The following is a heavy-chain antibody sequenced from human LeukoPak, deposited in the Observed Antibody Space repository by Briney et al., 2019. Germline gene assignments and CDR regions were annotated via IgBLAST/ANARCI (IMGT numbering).Heavy chain of an antibody. Sequence: PGRSLRLSCAASGFTFSSYAMHWVRQAPGKGLEWVAVISYDGSNKYYADSVKGRFTISRDNSKNTLYLQMNSLRAEDTAVYYCARNSAVAGVFDYWGQGTLVTVSS. CDR1: GFTFSSYA. CDR2: ISYDGSNK. V-gene: IGHV3-30*04. D-gene: IGHD6-19*01. J-gene: IGHJ4*02. CDR3: ARNSAVAGVFDY.